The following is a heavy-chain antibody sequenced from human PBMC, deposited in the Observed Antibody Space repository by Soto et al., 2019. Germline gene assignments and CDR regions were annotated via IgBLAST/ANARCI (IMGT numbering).Heavy chain of an antibody. CDR2: LNTYGNT. D-gene: IGHD1-7*01. CDR3: GRESGETWDYDAS. CDR1: GGSMSSYR. V-gene: IGHV4-4*07. Sequence: QVQLQESGPGLVRPSETLSLTCTVSGGSMSSYRWSWIRQPAGKGLEWIGRLNTYGNTHYNPSLKSRVTVSVDTSRNQFFLTLRSVTAADSAVYHCGRESGETWDYDASWGHGTPVTVSS. J-gene: IGHJ5*01.